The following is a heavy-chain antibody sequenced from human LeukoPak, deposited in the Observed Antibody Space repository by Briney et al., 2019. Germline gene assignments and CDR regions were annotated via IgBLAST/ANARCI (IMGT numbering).Heavy chain of an antibody. V-gene: IGHV4-34*01. J-gene: IGHJ4*02. CDR1: GGSFSGYY. CDR2: INRSGST. Sequence: PSETLSLTCAVYGGSFSGYYWSWIRQPPGKGLEWIGEINRSGSTNYNPSLKSRVTISVDTSKNQFSLKLSSVTAADTAVYYCARVRVEAWFLFGRQAAPAYFDYWGQGTLVTVSS. CDR3: ARVRVEAWFLFGRQAAPAYFDY. D-gene: IGHD3-16*01.